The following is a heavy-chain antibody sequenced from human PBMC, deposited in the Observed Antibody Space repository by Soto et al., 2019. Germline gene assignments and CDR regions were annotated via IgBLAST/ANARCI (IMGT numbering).Heavy chain of an antibody. CDR1: GYTFTRCE. D-gene: IGHD2-15*01. V-gene: IGHV1-8*01. CDR3: ARGQGDIVVVVAAIALDY. Sequence: ASGKVSCKASGYTFTRCEINWLLQSTVQVLEWMGWMNPNSGNTGYAQKFQGRVTMTRNTSISTAYMELSSLRSEDTAVYYCARGQGDIVVVVAAIALDYWGQGTLVTVSS. J-gene: IGHJ4*02. CDR2: MNPNSGNT.